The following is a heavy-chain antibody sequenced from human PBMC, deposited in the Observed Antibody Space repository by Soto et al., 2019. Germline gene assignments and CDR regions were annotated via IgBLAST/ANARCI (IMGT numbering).Heavy chain of an antibody. J-gene: IGHJ6*02. CDR2: IIPVLGVA. V-gene: IGHV1-69*02. CDR3: ARIWGYCSGGSCYVNYYYGMDV. Sequence: QVQLVQSGAEVKKPGSSVKVSCKASAGTFSSYTINWVRQAPGQGLEWMGMIIPVLGVANYAQKFQGRVTITADTSTSTAYMELSSLRSDDTAVYYCARIWGYCSGGSCYVNYYYGMDVWGQGTTVTVSS. D-gene: IGHD2-15*01. CDR1: AGTFSSYT.